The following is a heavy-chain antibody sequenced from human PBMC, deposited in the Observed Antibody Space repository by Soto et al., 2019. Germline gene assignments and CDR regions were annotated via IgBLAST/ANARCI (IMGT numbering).Heavy chain of an antibody. V-gene: IGHV3-23*01. J-gene: IGHJ4*02. Sequence: SGGSLRLYCAASGFTFSSYAMGWVRQGPGKGLEWVAVVSIGGSTHYADSVRGRFTISRDNSKNTLSLQMNSLTAEDTAVYFCAKRRGAGGHFDYWGQGALVTVSS. CDR2: VSIGGST. CDR3: AKRRGAGGHFDY. D-gene: IGHD2-15*01. CDR1: GFTFSSYA.